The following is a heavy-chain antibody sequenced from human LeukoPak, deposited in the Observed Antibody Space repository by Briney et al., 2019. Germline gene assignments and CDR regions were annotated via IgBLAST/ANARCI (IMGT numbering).Heavy chain of an antibody. Sequence: PGGSLRLSCAASGFTFTTYWMSWVRQAPGKGLEWVANIKQDGTEKYYVDSVKGRFTISRDNAKNSLYLQMNSLRAEDTAVYYCARGYDYGDYWGQGTLVTVSS. CDR1: GFTFTTYW. J-gene: IGHJ4*02. CDR2: IKQDGTEK. CDR3: ARGYDYGDY. V-gene: IGHV3-7*01. D-gene: IGHD2-15*01.